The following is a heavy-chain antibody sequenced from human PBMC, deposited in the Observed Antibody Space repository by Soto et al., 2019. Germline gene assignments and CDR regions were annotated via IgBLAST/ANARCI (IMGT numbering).Heavy chain of an antibody. J-gene: IGHJ5*02. V-gene: IGHV1-24*01. CDR3: AREVRGAYCSGGSCTGLFDP. D-gene: IGHD2-15*01. CDR2: FDPEDGET. Sequence: GASVQVSCKVSGYTLTELSMHWVRQAPGKGLEWMGGFDPEDGETIYAQKFQGRVTMTEDTSTDTAYLELRSLRSDDTAVYYCAREVRGAYCSGGSCTGLFDPWGQGTLVTVSS. CDR1: GYTLTELS.